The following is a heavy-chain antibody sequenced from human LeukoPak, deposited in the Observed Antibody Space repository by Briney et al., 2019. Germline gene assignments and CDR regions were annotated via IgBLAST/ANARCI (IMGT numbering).Heavy chain of an antibody. CDR1: GGTISSYY. CDR3: ARARSVPAAIFTYYYYMDV. D-gene: IGHD2-2*01. CDR2: IYTSGST. J-gene: IGHJ6*03. Sequence: PSETLSFTCTVSGGTISSYYWSWIRQPAGKGLEWIGRIYTSGSTNYNPSLKSRVTMSVDTSKNQFSLKLSSVTAADTAVYYCARARSVPAAIFTYYYYMDVWGKGTTVTVSS. V-gene: IGHV4-4*07.